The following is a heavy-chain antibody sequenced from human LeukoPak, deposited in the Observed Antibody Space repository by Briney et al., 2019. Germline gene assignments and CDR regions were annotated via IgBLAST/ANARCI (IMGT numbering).Heavy chain of an antibody. CDR3: ASGINYYDSSGYSAGDAFDI. Sequence: ASVKVSCKASGGTFSSYAISWVRQAPGQGLEWMGWISAYNGNTNYAQKLQGRVTMTTDTSTSTAYMELRSLRSDDTAVYYCASGINYYDSSGYSAGDAFDIWGQGTMVTVSS. D-gene: IGHD3-22*01. J-gene: IGHJ3*02. CDR2: ISAYNGNT. V-gene: IGHV1-18*01. CDR1: GGTFSSYA.